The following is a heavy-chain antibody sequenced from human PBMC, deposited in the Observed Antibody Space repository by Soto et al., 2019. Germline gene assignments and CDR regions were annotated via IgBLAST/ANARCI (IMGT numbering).Heavy chain of an antibody. CDR3: ARDGSTSWYSYDYHGMDV. CDR1: GFTFRTYW. V-gene: IGHV3-7*05. J-gene: IGHJ6*02. D-gene: IGHD5-18*01. CDR2: INLDRSEK. Sequence: EVQLVESGGGLVQPGGSLRLSCAASGFTFRTYWLSWVRQVPGKGLEWVANINLDRSEKNYVDSVKGRFTISRDNARNSLYLQMSSLRAEDTALYYCARDGSTSWYSYDYHGMDVWGQGTTVTVSS.